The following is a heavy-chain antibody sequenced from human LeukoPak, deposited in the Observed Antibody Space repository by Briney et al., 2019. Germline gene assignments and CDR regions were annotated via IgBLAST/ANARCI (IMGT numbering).Heavy chain of an antibody. Sequence: PSETLSLTCAVYGGSFSGYYWSWIRQPPGKGLEWIGEINHSGSTNYNPSLKSRVTISVDTSKNQFSLKLSSVTAADTAVYYCARLGILTGYSNYYYYYMDVWGKGTTVTISS. D-gene: IGHD3-9*01. CDR3: ARLGILTGYSNYYYYYMDV. J-gene: IGHJ6*03. CDR1: GGSFSGYY. V-gene: IGHV4-34*01. CDR2: INHSGST.